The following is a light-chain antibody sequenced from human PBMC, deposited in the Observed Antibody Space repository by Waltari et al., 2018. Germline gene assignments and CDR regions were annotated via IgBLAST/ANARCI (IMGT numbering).Light chain of an antibody. CDR2: EVS. Sequence: QSALTQPASVSGSPGQSITIACTGTSHDVGGYGPVSWYQQYPGKAPKLMIYEVSYRPSGISTRFSGSKSGNTASLTISGLQAEDEADYYCSSHTSTVPHVFGTGTKVTVV. J-gene: IGLJ1*01. CDR3: SSHTSTVPHV. CDR1: SHDVGGYGP. V-gene: IGLV2-14*01.